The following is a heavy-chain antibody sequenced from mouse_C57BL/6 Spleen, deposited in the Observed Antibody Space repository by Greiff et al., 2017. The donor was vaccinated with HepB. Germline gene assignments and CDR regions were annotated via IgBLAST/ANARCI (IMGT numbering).Heavy chain of an antibody. CDR2: INYDGSST. V-gene: IGHV5-16*01. D-gene: IGHD1-1*02. CDR1: GFTFSDYY. Sequence: EVKVVESEGGLVQPGSSMKLSCTASGFTFSDYYMAWVRQVPEKGLEWVANINYDGSSTYYLDSLKSRFIISRDNAKNILYLQMSSLKSEDTATYYCARGNYYDGFAYWGQGTLVTVSA. CDR3: ARGNYYDGFAY. J-gene: IGHJ3*01.